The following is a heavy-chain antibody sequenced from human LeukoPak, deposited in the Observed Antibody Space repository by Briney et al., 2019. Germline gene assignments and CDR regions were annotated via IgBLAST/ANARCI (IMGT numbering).Heavy chain of an antibody. J-gene: IGHJ6*02. D-gene: IGHD3-9*01. CDR1: GGTFSSYA. Sequence: SVKVSCKASGGTFSSYAISWVRQAPGQGLEWMGGVIPIFGTANYAQKFQGRVTITADESTSTAYMELSSLRSEDTAVYYCAKTGHPNYGDILTGFYYYYGMDVWGQGTTVTVSS. V-gene: IGHV1-69*13. CDR3: AKTGHPNYGDILTGFYYYYGMDV. CDR2: VIPIFGTA.